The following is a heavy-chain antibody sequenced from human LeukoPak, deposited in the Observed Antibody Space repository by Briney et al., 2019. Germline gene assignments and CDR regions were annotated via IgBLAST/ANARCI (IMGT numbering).Heavy chain of an antibody. CDR3: ARENIVVVTAIRDAFDI. Sequence: PGGSLRLSCAASGFTFDDYGMSWVRQAPGKGLEWVSGINWSGGSTGYADSVKGRFTISRDNAKNSLCLQMNSLRDEDTAVYYCARENIVVVTAIRDAFDIWGQGTMVTVSS. D-gene: IGHD2-21*02. CDR2: INWSGGST. CDR1: GFTFDDYG. V-gene: IGHV3-20*04. J-gene: IGHJ3*02.